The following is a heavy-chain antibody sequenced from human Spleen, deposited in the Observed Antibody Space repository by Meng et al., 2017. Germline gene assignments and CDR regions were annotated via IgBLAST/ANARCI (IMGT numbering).Heavy chain of an antibody. CDR2: IIPMFGAA. CDR1: GYNFIGGYW. V-gene: IGHV1-69*06. CDR3: ASPGPIRGEYFNH. D-gene: IGHD2-21*01. J-gene: IGHJ1*01. Sequence: SVKVSCKASGYNFIGGYWLYWVRQAPGHGLEWMASIIPMFGAANHAQKFQGRVTITADKSTRTAYMELSSLRSDDTAVYYCASPGPIRGEYFNHWGQGTQVTVSS.